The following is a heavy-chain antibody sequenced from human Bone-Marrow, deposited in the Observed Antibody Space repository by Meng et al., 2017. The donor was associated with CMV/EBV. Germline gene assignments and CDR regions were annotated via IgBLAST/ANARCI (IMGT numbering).Heavy chain of an antibody. V-gene: IGHV3-33*01. CDR1: GFTFSSYG. D-gene: IGHD2-2*01. CDR2: IWYDGSNK. CDR3: ARVGYCSSTSCLAY. Sequence: GGSLRLSCAASGFTFSSYGMHWVRQAPGKGLEWVAVIWYDGSNKYYADSVKGRFTISRDNAKNSLYLQMNSLRAEDTAVYYCARVGYCSSTSCLAYWGQGTRVTGSS. J-gene: IGHJ4*02.